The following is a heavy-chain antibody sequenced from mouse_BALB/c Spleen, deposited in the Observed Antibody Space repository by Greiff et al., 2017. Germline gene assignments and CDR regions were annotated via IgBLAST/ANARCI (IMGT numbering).Heavy chain of an antibody. CDR3: ARRAYDYDEYYFDY. CDR2: ISSGGSYT. V-gene: IGHV5-6*02. J-gene: IGHJ2*01. CDR1: GFTFSSYG. Sequence: EVMLVESGGDLVKPGGSLKLSCAASGFTFSSYGMSWVRQTPDKRLEWVATISSGGSYTYYPDSVKGRFTISRDNAKNTLYLQMSSLKSEDTAMYYCARRAYDYDEYYFDYWGQGTTLTVSS. D-gene: IGHD2-4*01.